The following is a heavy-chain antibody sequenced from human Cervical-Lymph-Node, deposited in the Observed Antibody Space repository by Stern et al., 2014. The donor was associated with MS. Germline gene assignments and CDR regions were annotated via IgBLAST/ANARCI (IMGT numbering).Heavy chain of an antibody. V-gene: IGHV4-4*02. Sequence: QLQLQESGPGLVKPSGTLSLTCTVSGVSIDGSDWWSWVRQFPGKGLEWIGEIYHTGSTNYNPSLKSRVNISVDKSKNQFSLNLTSVTAADSAVYYCARAGLYDYWGQGALVTVSS. CDR1: GVSIDGSDW. D-gene: IGHD2/OR15-2a*01. CDR3: ARAGLYDY. J-gene: IGHJ4*02. CDR2: IYHTGST.